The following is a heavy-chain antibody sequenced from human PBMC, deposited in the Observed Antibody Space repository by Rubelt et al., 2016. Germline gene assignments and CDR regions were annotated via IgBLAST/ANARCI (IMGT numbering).Heavy chain of an antibody. D-gene: IGHD6-13*01. CDR1: GGSFSGYY. CDR3: ARERQQLEYNWFDP. V-gene: IGHV4-34*01. CDR2: INHSGST. Sequence: QVQLQQWGAGLLKPSETLSLTCAVYGGSFSGYYWSWIRQPPGKGLEWIGEINHSGSTNYNPSLKSRVTISVDTSKKQLSLKLSSVTAADTAVYYCARERQQLEYNWFDPWGQGTLVTVSS. J-gene: IGHJ5*02.